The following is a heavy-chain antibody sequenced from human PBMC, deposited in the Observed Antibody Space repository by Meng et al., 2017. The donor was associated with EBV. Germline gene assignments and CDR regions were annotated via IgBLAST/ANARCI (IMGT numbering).Heavy chain of an antibody. Sequence: VQLGRSGAEWGRPGASWKVSCKASGYTFTGYYMPWVRQAPGQGLGWMGRINPSSGGTNYAQKLQGRVTMTRDTSISTAYMELSRLRSDDTVVYYCARVGIAVAGTGDYWGQGTLVTVSS. CDR2: INPSSGGT. D-gene: IGHD6-19*01. CDR3: ARVGIAVAGTGDY. CDR1: GYTFTGYY. V-gene: IGHV1-2*05. J-gene: IGHJ4*02.